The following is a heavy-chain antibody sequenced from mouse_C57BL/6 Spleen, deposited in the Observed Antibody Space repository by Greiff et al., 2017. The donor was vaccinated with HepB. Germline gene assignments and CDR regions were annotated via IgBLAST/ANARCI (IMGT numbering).Heavy chain of an antibody. D-gene: IGHD1-1*01. CDR3: AYYYGSSYGDY. CDR1: GYAFSSSW. Sequence: VQLQQSGPELVKPGASVKISCKASGYAFSSSWMNWVKQRPGKGLEWIGRIYPGDGDTNYNGKFKGKATLTADKSSSTAYMQLSSLTSEDSAVYFCAYYYGSSYGDYWGQGTTLTVSS. J-gene: IGHJ2*01. CDR2: IYPGDGDT. V-gene: IGHV1-82*01.